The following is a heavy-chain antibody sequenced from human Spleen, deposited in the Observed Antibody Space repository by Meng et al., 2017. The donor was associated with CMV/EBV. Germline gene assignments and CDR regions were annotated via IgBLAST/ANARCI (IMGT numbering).Heavy chain of an antibody. D-gene: IGHD6-13*01. Sequence: WACCGFPFSNAWMSWVRQAPGKRLEWVSRINSDGSSTAYADSVKGRFTISRDNAKNTLYLQMNRLRAEDTAVYYCARGLDSSSWYDYWGQGILVTVSS. V-gene: IGHV3-74*01. J-gene: IGHJ4*02. CDR2: INSDGSST. CDR3: ARGLDSSSWYDY. CDR1: GFPFSNAW.